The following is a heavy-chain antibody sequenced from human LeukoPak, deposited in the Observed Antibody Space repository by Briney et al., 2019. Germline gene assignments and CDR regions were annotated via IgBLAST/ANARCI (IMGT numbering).Heavy chain of an antibody. J-gene: IGHJ6*02. V-gene: IGHV4-39*01. Sequence: TSETLSLTCTVSGGSISSSSYYWGWIRQPPGKGLEWIGSIYYSGSTYYNPSLKSRVTISVDTSKNQFSLKLSSVTAADTAVYYCAREAGSVITYSYYYYYGMGVWGQGTTVTVSS. CDR2: IYYSGST. CDR1: GGSISSSSYY. CDR3: AREAGSVITYSYYYYYGMGV. D-gene: IGHD3-16*01.